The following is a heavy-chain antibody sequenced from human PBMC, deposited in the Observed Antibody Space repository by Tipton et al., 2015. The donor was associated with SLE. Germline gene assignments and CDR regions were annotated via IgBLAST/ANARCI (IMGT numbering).Heavy chain of an antibody. V-gene: IGHV4-61*02. CDR2: IYTSGST. CDR3: ARGARGNSYGSDEDFDY. Sequence: TLSLTCTISGGSISSGTYYWNWIRQPAGTGPEWIGRIYTSGSTNYNPSLKSRVTISVDMSRNLFSLRLSSVTTADTAVYYCARGARGNSYGSDEDFDYWGQGTPVTVSS. J-gene: IGHJ4*02. D-gene: IGHD5-18*01. CDR1: GGSISSGTYY.